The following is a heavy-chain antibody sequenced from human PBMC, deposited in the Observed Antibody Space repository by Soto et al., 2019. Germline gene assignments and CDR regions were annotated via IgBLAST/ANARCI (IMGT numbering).Heavy chain of an antibody. Sequence: SETLSLTCTVSGGSISSSSYYWGWIRQPPGKGLEWIGSIYYSGSTYYNPSLKSRVTISVDTSKNQFSLKLSSVTAADTAVYYCARQVYSSSWYYFDYWGQGTLVTVSS. CDR3: ARQVYSSSWYYFDY. V-gene: IGHV4-39*01. CDR2: IYYSGST. J-gene: IGHJ4*02. D-gene: IGHD6-13*01. CDR1: GGSISSSSYY.